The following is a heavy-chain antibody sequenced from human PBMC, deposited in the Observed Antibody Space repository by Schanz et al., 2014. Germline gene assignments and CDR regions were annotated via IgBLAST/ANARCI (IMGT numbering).Heavy chain of an antibody. D-gene: IGHD3-22*01. CDR1: GFTFSSYA. V-gene: IGHV3-23*04. J-gene: IGHJ4*02. CDR2: LSGSGGST. CDR3: AKDPSHGDYDYYFDY. Sequence: EVLLVESGGGLVKPGGSLRLSCEASGFTFSSYAMSWVRQAPGKGLEWVSALSGSGGSTYYADSVKGRFTISRDNSKNTLYLQMNSLRAEDTAVYYCAKDPSHGDYDYYFDYWGQGTLVTVSS.